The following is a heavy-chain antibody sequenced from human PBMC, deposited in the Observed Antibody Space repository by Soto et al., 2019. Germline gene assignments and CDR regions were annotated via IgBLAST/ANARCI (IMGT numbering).Heavy chain of an antibody. V-gene: IGHV1-69*01. D-gene: IGHD2-15*01. Sequence: QVQLVQSGAAVKKPGSSVKVSCKASGGTFSSYSINWVRQAPGQGLEWMGAIIPIFGTANYAQKFQGRVTITADESKSTDYMELSSLISEDTDVYYCARDGGSHSGGIDYWGQGTLVTGSS. CDR1: GGTFSSYS. J-gene: IGHJ4*02. CDR3: ARDGGSHSGGIDY. CDR2: IIPIFGTA.